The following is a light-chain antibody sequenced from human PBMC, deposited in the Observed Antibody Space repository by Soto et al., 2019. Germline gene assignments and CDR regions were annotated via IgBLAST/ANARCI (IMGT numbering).Light chain of an antibody. Sequence: DIQMTQSPSTLSASVGDRVTITCRASQSISSWLAWYQQKIGKAPKLLIYDASSLESGVQSRFSGSGSGTEFPLTISSLQPDDFATYYCQQYNSYLYTFGQGTKVDIK. CDR3: QQYNSYLYT. V-gene: IGKV1-5*01. CDR2: DAS. CDR1: QSISSW. J-gene: IGKJ2*01.